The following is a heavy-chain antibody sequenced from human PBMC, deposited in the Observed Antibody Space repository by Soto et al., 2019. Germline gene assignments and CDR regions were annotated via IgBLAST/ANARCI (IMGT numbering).Heavy chain of an antibody. CDR1: GGSISSYY. J-gene: IGHJ6*02. D-gene: IGHD6-13*01. CDR2: IYYSGST. Sequence: SETLSLTCTVSGGSISSYYWSWIRQPPGKGLEWIGYIYYSGSTNYNPSLKSRVTISVDTSKNQFSLKLSSVTAADTAVYYCARGASSSWYPNYYYYGMDVWGQGTTVTVSS. CDR3: ARGASSSWYPNYYYYGMDV. V-gene: IGHV4-59*01.